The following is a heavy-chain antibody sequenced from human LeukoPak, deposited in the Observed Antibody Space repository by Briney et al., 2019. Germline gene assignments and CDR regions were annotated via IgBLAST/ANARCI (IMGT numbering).Heavy chain of an antibody. Sequence: GGSLRLSCAASGFTFSSYGMSWVRQAPGKGLEWVSAISGSGGSTYYADSVRGRFTISRDNSKNTLYLQMNSLRAEDTAVYYCARDTSAFLTGYYYMDVWGKGTTVTVSS. J-gene: IGHJ6*03. D-gene: IGHD2-2*01. CDR2: ISGSGGST. CDR1: GFTFSSYG. CDR3: ARDTSAFLTGYYYMDV. V-gene: IGHV3-23*01.